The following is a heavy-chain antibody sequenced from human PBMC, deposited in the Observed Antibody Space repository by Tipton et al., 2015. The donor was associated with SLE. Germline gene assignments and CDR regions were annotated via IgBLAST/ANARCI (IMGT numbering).Heavy chain of an antibody. J-gene: IGHJ5*02. CDR1: GYTLTELS. CDR2: INPNSGGT. CDR3: ARGRIPYDLLTGGLWFDP. Sequence: QSGAEVKKPGASVKVSCKVSGYTLTELSMHWVRQAPGQGLEWMGRINPNSGGTNYAQKFQGRVTMTRDTSISTAYMELSRLRSDDTAVYYCARGRIPYDLLTGGLWFDPWGQGTLVTVSS. D-gene: IGHD3-9*01. V-gene: IGHV1-2*06.